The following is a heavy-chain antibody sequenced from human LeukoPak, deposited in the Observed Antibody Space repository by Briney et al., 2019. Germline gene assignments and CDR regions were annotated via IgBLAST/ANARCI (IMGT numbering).Heavy chain of an antibody. D-gene: IGHD6-13*01. Sequence: GGSLRLSCAASGFTFSSYSMNWVRQAPGKGLEWVSSISSSSSYIYYADSVKGRFTISRDNAKNSLYLQMNSLRAEDTAVYYCARATTEAGIAASGTGYWGQGTLVTVSS. V-gene: IGHV3-21*01. CDR1: GFTFSSYS. CDR2: ISSSSSYI. J-gene: IGHJ4*02. CDR3: ARATTEAGIAASGTGY.